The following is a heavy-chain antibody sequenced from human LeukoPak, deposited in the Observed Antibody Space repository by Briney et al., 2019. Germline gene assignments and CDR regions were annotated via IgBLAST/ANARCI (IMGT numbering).Heavy chain of an antibody. D-gene: IGHD5-18*01. J-gene: IGHJ4*02. Sequence: GGSLRLSCAASGFTFSSYAMHWVRQAPGKGLEWVAVISYDGSNKYYADSVKGRFTISRDNSKNTLYLQMNSLRAEDTAVYYCASGIQLWNHLDYWGQGTLVTVSS. CDR2: ISYDGSNK. V-gene: IGHV3-30-3*01. CDR3: ASGIQLWNHLDY. CDR1: GFTFSSYA.